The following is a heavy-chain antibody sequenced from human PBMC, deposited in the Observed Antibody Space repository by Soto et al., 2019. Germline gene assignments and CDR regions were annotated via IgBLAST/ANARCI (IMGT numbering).Heavy chain of an antibody. D-gene: IGHD6-19*01. CDR3: AKGQQWLVLDWFDP. CDR1: GFTFGDYT. CDR2: ISWNSGSI. V-gene: IGHV3-9*01. J-gene: IGHJ5*02. Sequence: SGGSLRLSCAASGFTFGDYTRHWVRQAPGKGLEWVSGISWNSGSIGYADSVKGRFTISRDNAKNSLYLQMNSLRAEDTALYYCAKGQQWLVLDWFDPWGQGTLVTVSS.